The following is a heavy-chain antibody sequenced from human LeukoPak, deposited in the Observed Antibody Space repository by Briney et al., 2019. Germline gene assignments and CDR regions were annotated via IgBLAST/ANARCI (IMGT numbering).Heavy chain of an antibody. D-gene: IGHD2-15*01. Sequence: GSLRLSCAASGFTFSGYAMTWVRQAPGRGLEWVSALSGSGGSTYYADSVKGRFTISRDNSKNTPYLQMNNLRADDTAIYYCAKTTRYCSGGSCYSGYGMDVWGQGTTVTVSS. J-gene: IGHJ6*02. CDR2: LSGSGGST. V-gene: IGHV3-23*01. CDR3: AKTTRYCSGGSCYSGYGMDV. CDR1: GFTFSGYA.